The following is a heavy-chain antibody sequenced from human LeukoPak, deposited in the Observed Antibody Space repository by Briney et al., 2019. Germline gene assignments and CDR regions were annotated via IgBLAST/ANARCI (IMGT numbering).Heavy chain of an antibody. Sequence: SETLSLTCTVSGGSISSYYWSWIRQPAGKGLEWIRRIYTSGSTNYNPSLKSRVTMSVDTSKNQFSLKLSSVTAADTAVYYCARNADSSGYYFGYYFDYWGQGTLVTVSS. CDR1: GGSISSYY. CDR2: IYTSGST. V-gene: IGHV4-4*07. D-gene: IGHD3-22*01. CDR3: ARNADSSGYYFGYYFDY. J-gene: IGHJ4*02.